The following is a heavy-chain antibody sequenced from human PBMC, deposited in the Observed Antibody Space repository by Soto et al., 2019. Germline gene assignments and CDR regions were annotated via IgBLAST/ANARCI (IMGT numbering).Heavy chain of an antibody. V-gene: IGHV4-61*01. Sequence: QVQLQESGPGLVKPSETLSLTCTVSGASLSSGSYYWSWIRQPPGKGLEWIGYFYYTGTTKYNPSLESRVTISADTSKNQFSLNLTSVTAADTAVYYCARISYWVKDYGGQGALVTVSS. CDR2: FYYTGTT. D-gene: IGHD2-8*02. J-gene: IGHJ4*02. CDR3: ARISYWVKDY. CDR1: GASLSSGSYY.